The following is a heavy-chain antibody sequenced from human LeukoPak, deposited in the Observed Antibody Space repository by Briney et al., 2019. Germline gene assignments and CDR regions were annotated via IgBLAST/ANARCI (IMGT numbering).Heavy chain of an antibody. D-gene: IGHD3-22*01. CDR2: IYHSGST. Sequence: SETLSLTCTVSGGSISSGGYYWSWIRQPPGKGLEWIGYIYHSGSTYCNPSLKSRVTISVDRSKNQFSLKLSSVTAADTAVYYCARDSDYYDSSGYYYANYCYYYMDVWGKGTTVTVSS. J-gene: IGHJ6*03. CDR1: GGSISSGGYY. V-gene: IGHV4-30-2*01. CDR3: ARDSDYYDSSGYYYANYCYYYMDV.